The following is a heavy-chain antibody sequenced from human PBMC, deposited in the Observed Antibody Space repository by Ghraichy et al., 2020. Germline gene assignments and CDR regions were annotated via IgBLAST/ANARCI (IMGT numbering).Heavy chain of an antibody. V-gene: IGHV4-59*01. CDR2: IYYSGST. CDR1: GGSISSYY. J-gene: IGHJ6*02. Sequence: SETLSLTCTVSGGSISSYYWSWIRQPPGKGLEWIGYIYYSGSTNYNPSLKSRVTISVDTSKNQFSLKLSSVTAADTAVYYCARDVASVTTRVGGYYYGMDVWGQGTTVTVSS. D-gene: IGHD4-17*01. CDR3: ARDVASVTTRVGGYYYGMDV.